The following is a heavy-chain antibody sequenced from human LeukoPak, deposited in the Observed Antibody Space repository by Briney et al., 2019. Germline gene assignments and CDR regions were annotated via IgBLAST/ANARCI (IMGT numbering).Heavy chain of an antibody. CDR2: INTDGSYT. Sequence: GGSLRLSCAASGFTFSSYWMHWVRQAPGKGLVWVSRINTDGSYTSYADSVKGRFTISRDNAKNTLYLQMNSLRADDTAVYYCTKGTIWLPFDYWGQGTLVTVSS. V-gene: IGHV3-74*01. D-gene: IGHD5-18*01. J-gene: IGHJ4*02. CDR3: TKGTIWLPFDY. CDR1: GFTFSSYW.